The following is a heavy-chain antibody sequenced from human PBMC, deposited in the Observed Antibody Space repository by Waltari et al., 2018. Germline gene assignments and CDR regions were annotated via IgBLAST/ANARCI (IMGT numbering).Heavy chain of an antibody. J-gene: IGHJ2*01. Sequence: EVQLVESGGGLVQPGGSLRLSCAASGFTFSSYWMHWVRQAPGKGVGGVPRINSDGRSTSYADSVKGRFTISRDNAKNTLYLQMNSLRAEDTAVYYCATFRGRDGYNYWYFDLWGRGTLVTVSS. CDR3: ATFRGRDGYNYWYFDL. CDR2: INSDGRST. D-gene: IGHD5-12*01. V-gene: IGHV3-74*01. CDR1: GFTFSSYW.